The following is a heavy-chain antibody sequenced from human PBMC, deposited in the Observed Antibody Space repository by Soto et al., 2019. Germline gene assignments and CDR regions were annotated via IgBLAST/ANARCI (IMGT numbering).Heavy chain of an antibody. D-gene: IGHD4-17*01. J-gene: IGHJ4*02. CDR1: GYTFTSYY. CDR3: ARDFAVTTGETLFDY. CDR2: INPSGGST. Sequence: GASVKVSCKASGYTFTSYYMHWVRQAPGQGLEWMGIINPSGGSTSYAQKFQGRVTMTRDTFTSTVYMELSSLRSEDTAMYYCARDFAVTTGETLFDYWGQGTLVTVSS. V-gene: IGHV1-46*03.